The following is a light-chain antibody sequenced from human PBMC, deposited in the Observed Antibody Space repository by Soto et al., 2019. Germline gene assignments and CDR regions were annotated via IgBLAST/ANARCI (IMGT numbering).Light chain of an antibody. CDR3: QQRNVWPPIT. CDR1: QSIHTS. V-gene: IGKV3-11*01. CDR2: DST. Sequence: VLTHSPATLSLSPGERATLSFSSSQSIHTSLAWYQQKPGQPPRLVVYDSTLRANGVPDRFGGSRSGTEFTLTINNLEPEDFAVYYCQQRNVWPPITFGQGTRLEIK. J-gene: IGKJ5*01.